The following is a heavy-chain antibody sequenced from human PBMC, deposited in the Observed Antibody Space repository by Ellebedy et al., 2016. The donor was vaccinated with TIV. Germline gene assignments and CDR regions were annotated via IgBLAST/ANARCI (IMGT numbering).Heavy chain of an antibody. V-gene: IGHV4-30-4*01. CDR2: IYYSGGT. Sequence: MPSETLSLTCTVSGGSISSGDYYWSWIRQPPGKGLEWIGYIYYSGGTYYNPSLKSRVTISVDTSKNQFSLKLNSVTAADTAVYYCAGSLIEATSARAFDIWGQGAMVTVSS. CDR3: AGSLIEATSARAFDI. D-gene: IGHD6-25*01. J-gene: IGHJ3*02. CDR1: GGSISSGDYY.